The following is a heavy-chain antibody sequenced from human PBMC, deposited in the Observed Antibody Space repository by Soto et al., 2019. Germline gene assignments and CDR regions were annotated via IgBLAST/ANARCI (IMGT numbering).Heavy chain of an antibody. CDR3: ARDNYGMDV. Sequence: SETLSLTCAVCGGSFSGYYWSWIRQPPGKGLEWIGEINHSGSTNYNPSLKSRVTISVDTSKNQFSLKLSSVTAADTAVYYCARDNYGMDVWGQGTTVTVSS. CDR1: GGSFSGYY. CDR2: INHSGST. J-gene: IGHJ6*02. V-gene: IGHV4-34*01.